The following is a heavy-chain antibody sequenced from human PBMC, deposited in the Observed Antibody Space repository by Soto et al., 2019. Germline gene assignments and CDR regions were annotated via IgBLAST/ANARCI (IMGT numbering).Heavy chain of an antibody. D-gene: IGHD3-10*01. CDR2: TRNKAQSYIT. CDR3: TSRWFGERDY. CDR1: GFTISDHY. J-gene: IGHJ4*02. Sequence: EVQLVESGGGLVQPGGSLRLSCAASGFTISDHYMDWVRQAPGKGLEWVGRTRNKAQSYITEYAPSVKGRFTISRDDSKNSMYLQMNSLKTEDTAVYYGTSRWFGERDYWGQGTLVTVSS. V-gene: IGHV3-72*01.